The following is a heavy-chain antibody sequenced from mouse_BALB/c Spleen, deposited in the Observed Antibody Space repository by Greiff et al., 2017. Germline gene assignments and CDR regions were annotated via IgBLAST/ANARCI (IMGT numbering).Heavy chain of an antibody. V-gene: IGHV1S135*01. CDR3: ATVYYRYEGCYAMDY. J-gene: IGHJ4*01. Sequence: EVQLQQSGPELMKPGASVKISCKASGYSFTSYYMHWVKQSHGKSLEWIGYIDPFNGGTSYNQKFKGKATLTVDKSSSTAYMHLSSLTSEDSAVYYCATVYYRYEGCYAMDYWGQGTSVTVAS. CDR2: IDPFNGGT. CDR1: GYSFTSYY. D-gene: IGHD2-14*01.